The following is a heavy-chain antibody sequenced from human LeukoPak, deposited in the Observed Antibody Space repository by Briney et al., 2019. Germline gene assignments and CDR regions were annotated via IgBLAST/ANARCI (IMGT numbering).Heavy chain of an antibody. CDR1: GGTFSSYG. Sequence: SVKVSCKASGGTFSSYGISWVRQAPGQGLEWMGRIIPIFGIANYAQKFQGRVTITADKSTSTAYMELSSLRSEDTAVYYCARILGAYYYGMDVWGQGTTVTVSS. V-gene: IGHV1-69*04. CDR2: IIPIFGIA. CDR3: ARILGAYYYGMDV. D-gene: IGHD3-3*01. J-gene: IGHJ6*02.